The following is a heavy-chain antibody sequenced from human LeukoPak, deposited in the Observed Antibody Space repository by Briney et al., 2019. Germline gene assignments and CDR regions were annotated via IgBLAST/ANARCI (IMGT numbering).Heavy chain of an antibody. Sequence: GGSLRLSCAASGFTFSSYSMNWVRQAPGKGLEWVSSISSSSYIYYADSVKGRFTTSRDNAKNSLSLQMNSLRAEDTAVYYCARQRGSGCLDYWGQGTLVTVSS. CDR2: ISSSSYI. D-gene: IGHD6-19*01. V-gene: IGHV3-21*01. CDR3: ARQRGSGCLDY. J-gene: IGHJ4*02. CDR1: GFTFSSYS.